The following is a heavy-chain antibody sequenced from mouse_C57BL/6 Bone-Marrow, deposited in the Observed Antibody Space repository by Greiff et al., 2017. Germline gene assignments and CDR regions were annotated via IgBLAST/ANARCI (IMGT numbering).Heavy chain of an antibody. CDR1: GYTFTSYW. D-gene: IGHD2-5*01. CDR2: IHPNSGST. Sequence: QVQLQQSGAELVKPGASVKLSCKASGYTFTSYWMHWVKQRPGQGLEWIGMIHPNSGSTNYNEKFKSKATLTVDKSSSTAYMQLSSLTSEDSAVYYCARVDYSNYVDWYFDVWGTGTTVTVSS. CDR3: ARVDYSNYVDWYFDV. J-gene: IGHJ1*03. V-gene: IGHV1-64*01.